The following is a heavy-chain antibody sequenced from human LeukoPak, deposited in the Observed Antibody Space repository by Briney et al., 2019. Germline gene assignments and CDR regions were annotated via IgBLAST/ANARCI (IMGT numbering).Heavy chain of an antibody. V-gene: IGHV6-1*01. CDR3: ARGGSCSGTNCYTPDNYYYYYMDV. J-gene: IGHJ6*03. Sequence: SQTLSLTCAISGDRVSSNSAAWNWVRQSPSRGLEWLGRTYYRSRLYNDYAVSVKSRITINPDTSKNQFSLQLNSVTPEDTAVYYCARGGSCSGTNCYTPDNYYYYYMDVWGKGTTVSVSS. CDR2: TYYRSRLYN. D-gene: IGHD2-2*02. CDR1: GDRVSSNSAA.